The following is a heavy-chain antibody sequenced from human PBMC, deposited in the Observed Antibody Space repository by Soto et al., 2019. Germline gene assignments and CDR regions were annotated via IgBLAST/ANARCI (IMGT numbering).Heavy chain of an antibody. CDR2: ISYDGSNK. V-gene: IGHV3-30-3*01. Sequence: QVRLVESGGGVVQPGRSLRLSCAASGFTFSSYAMHWVRQAPGKGLEWVAVISYDGSNKYYADSVKGRFTISRDNSKNTLYLQMNSLRAEDTAVYYCARDRDYYDSSGYYPAYDYWGQGTLVTVSS. CDR3: ARDRDYYDSSGYYPAYDY. CDR1: GFTFSSYA. D-gene: IGHD3-22*01. J-gene: IGHJ4*02.